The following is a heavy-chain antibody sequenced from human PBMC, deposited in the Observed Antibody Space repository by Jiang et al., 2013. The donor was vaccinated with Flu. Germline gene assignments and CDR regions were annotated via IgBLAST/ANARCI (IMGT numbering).Heavy chain of an antibody. V-gene: IGHV3-43*01. CDR2: ISWDGGST. Sequence: VQLLESGGVVVQPGGSLRLSCAASGFTFDDYTMHWVRQAPGKGLEWVSLISWDGGSTYYADSVKGRFTISRDNSKNSLYLQMNSLRTEDTALYYCAKQRNLPMTKMFYYFDYWGQGTLVTVSS. CDR1: GFTFDDYT. D-gene: IGHD1-14*01. J-gene: IGHJ4*02. CDR3: AKQRNLPMTKMFYYFDY.